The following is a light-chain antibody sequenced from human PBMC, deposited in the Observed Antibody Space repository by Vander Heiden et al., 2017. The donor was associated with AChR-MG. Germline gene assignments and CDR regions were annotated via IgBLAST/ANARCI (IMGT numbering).Light chain of an antibody. CDR3: QTWGTGIWV. Sequence: QLVLTQSPSASASLVASVKLTCTLSSVHSSYAIEWHQQQPEKGPRSLMKLNSDGSHSKGDGIPDRSSGSSSGAERYLTISSLQSEDEADYYCQTWGTGIWVFGGGTKLTVL. CDR2: LNSDGSH. CDR1: SVHSSYA. J-gene: IGLJ3*02. V-gene: IGLV4-69*01.